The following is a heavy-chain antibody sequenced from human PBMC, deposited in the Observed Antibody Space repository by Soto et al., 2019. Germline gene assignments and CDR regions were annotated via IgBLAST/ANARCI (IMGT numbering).Heavy chain of an antibody. CDR2: VNSDGSST. CDR3: ATSISVGGGG. CDR1: GFTFSSYW. D-gene: IGHD3-16*01. Sequence: EVQLVESGGGLVQPGGSLRLSCAASGFTFSSYWLHWVRQAPGEGLVWVSRVNSDGSSTRYADSVKGRSTISRDNAKNTQYLQMNNLRVEDTALYYCATSISVGGGGWGQGTLVTVSS. V-gene: IGHV3-74*01. J-gene: IGHJ4*02.